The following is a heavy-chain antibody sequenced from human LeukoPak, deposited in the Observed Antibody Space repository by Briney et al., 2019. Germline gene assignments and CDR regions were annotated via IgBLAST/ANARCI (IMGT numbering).Heavy chain of an antibody. CDR2: IYYSRST. CDR1: GGSITSYY. Sequence: SETLSLTCTVSGGSITSYYWSWIRQPPGKGLEWIASIYYSRSTNYNPSLKSRVTISLDTSKNQFSLKLNSVTAADTAFYYCARVRSVPRYDSSGYQLGYFDYWGQGTLVTVSS. CDR3: ARVRSVPRYDSSGYQLGYFDY. J-gene: IGHJ4*02. V-gene: IGHV4-59*01. D-gene: IGHD3-22*01.